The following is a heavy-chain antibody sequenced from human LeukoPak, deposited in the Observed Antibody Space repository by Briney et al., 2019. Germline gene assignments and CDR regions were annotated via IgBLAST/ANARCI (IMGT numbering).Heavy chain of an antibody. CDR1: GYTFTSYG. CDR2: INANSGGT. Sequence: ASVKVSCKASGYTFTSYGISWVRQAPGQGLEWMGWINANSGGTNYVQKFQGRVTMTRDTSISTAYMELSRLRSDDTAVYYCARVSDIAAAGGTPYFHHWGQGTLVTVSS. J-gene: IGHJ1*01. V-gene: IGHV1-2*02. CDR3: ARVSDIAAAGGTPYFHH. D-gene: IGHD6-13*01.